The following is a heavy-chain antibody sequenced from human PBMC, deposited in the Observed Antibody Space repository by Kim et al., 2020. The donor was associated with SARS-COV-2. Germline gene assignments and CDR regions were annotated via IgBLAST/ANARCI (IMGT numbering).Heavy chain of an antibody. V-gene: IGHV3-30*18. CDR1: GFTFSSYG. CDR2: ISYDGSNK. CDR3: AKDEAHYGSGSYYIVAYYYGMDV. Sequence: GGSLRLSCAASGFTFSSYGMHWVRQAPGKGLEWVAVISYDGSNKYYADSVKGRFTISRDNSKNTLYLQMNSLRAEDTAVYYCAKDEAHYGSGSYYIVAYYYGMDVWGQGTTVTVSS. J-gene: IGHJ6*02. D-gene: IGHD3-10*01.